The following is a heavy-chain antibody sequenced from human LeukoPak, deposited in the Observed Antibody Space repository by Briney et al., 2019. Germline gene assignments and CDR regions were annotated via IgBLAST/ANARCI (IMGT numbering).Heavy chain of an antibody. CDR1: GYSFIDYY. CDR2: INPNSGET. V-gene: IGHV1-2*02. Sequence: ASVKVSCKASGYSFIDYYMYWVRQAPGQGLEYMGWINPNSGETFSARKFQGRVTMTRDTSITTAYMELSGLRSDDTAMYYCARVATVNYYYYYYMDVWGKGTTVTVSS. J-gene: IGHJ6*03. CDR3: ARVATVNYYYYYYMDV. D-gene: IGHD4-17*01.